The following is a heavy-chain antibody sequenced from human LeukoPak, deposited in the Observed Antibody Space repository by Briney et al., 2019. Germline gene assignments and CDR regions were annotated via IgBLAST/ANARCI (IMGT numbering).Heavy chain of an antibody. D-gene: IGHD3-22*01. J-gene: IGHJ4*02. V-gene: IGHV3-7*04. CDR1: TFTFNNYW. CDR3: ARDRRITMM. CDR2: IKQDGSEK. Sequence: PGGSLRLSCTASTFTFNNYWMNWVRQAPGKGLEWVADIKQDGSEKYYVDSVKGRFTISRDNAKNSLYLQMNSLRAEDTAVYYCARDRRITMMGGQATLVTVSS.